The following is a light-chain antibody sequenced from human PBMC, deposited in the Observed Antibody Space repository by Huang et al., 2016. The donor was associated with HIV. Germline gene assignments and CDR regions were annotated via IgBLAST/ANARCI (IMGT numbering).Light chain of an antibody. CDR3: QQYGSSTV. CDR1: QSVTGSY. CDR2: AAS. J-gene: IGKJ4*01. V-gene: IGKV3-20*01. Sequence: EIVLTQSPGTLSLSPGERATLSCRASQSVTGSYLAWYQQKPGQAPRFLIYAASIRATGVPDRFSGSGSGTDFTLTISRLEPEDFAVYYCQQYGSSTVFGGGTKVEIK.